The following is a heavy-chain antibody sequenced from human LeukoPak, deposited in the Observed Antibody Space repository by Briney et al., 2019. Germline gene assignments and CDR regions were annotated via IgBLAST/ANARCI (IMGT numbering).Heavy chain of an antibody. J-gene: IGHJ3*02. Sequence: VASVKVSCKASGYTFTSYGISWVRQAPGQGLEWMGWISAYNGNTNCAQKLQGRVTMTTDTSTSTAYMELRSLRSDDTAVYYCARDRFSGIQLWLRYAFDIWGQGTMVTVSS. V-gene: IGHV1-18*01. D-gene: IGHD5-18*01. CDR3: ARDRFSGIQLWLRYAFDI. CDR1: GYTFTSYG. CDR2: ISAYNGNT.